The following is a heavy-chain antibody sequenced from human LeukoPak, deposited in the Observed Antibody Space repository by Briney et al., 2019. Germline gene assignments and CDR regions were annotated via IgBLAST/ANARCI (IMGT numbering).Heavy chain of an antibody. CDR1: EFSISHYA. CDR2: DASSTTST. V-gene: IGHV3-23*01. J-gene: IGHJ6*03. CDR3: SKAPLETCTGAVCYYLDV. Sequence: PGGSLRLSCKASEFSISHYAMRWVRQAPGKGLEWVSADASSTTSTYYAKSVRGRFTISRDNSMNTVYLQMNSLRADDTAVYYCSKAPLETCTGAVCYYLDVWGKGTTVIVSS. D-gene: IGHD2-8*02.